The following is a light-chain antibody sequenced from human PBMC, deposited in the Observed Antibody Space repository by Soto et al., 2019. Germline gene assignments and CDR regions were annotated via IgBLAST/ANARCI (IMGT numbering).Light chain of an antibody. Sequence: QSVLTQPASVSGSPGQSITISCTGTSSDVGGYNYVSWYQQHPGKAPKLMIYDVSNRPSGVSNRFSGSKSGNTASLTLSGRQAADEDDYYCSSSTSSSTWVFGGGTKLTVL. CDR3: SSSTSSSTWV. CDR1: SSDVGGYNY. V-gene: IGLV2-14*01. J-gene: IGLJ3*02. CDR2: DVS.